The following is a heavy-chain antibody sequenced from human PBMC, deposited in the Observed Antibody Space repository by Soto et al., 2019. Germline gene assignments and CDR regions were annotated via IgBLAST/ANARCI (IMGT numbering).Heavy chain of an antibody. CDR2: ISGSGGGT. CDR3: ARESDN. CDR1: GFTFSSYA. Sequence: GGSLRLSCAASGFTFSSYAMSWVRQAPGKGLEWVSTISGSGGGTYYADSMKGRFTISRDNSKNTLYLQVYSLRVEDTAVYYCARESDNWGQGTLVTVSS. V-gene: IGHV3-23*01. J-gene: IGHJ4*02.